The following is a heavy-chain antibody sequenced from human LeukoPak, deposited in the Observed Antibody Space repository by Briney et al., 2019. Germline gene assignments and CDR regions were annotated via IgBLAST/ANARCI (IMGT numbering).Heavy chain of an antibody. CDR2: ISSSGSTI. D-gene: IGHD3-22*01. V-gene: IGHV3-48*03. CDR1: GFTFSSYE. CDR3: ARPLHSSGFL. J-gene: IGHJ4*02. Sequence: GGSLRLSCAASGFTFSSYEMNWVPQAPGKGLEWVSYISSSGSTIYYADSVKGRFTISRDNAKNSLYLQMNSLRAEDTAVYYCARPLHSSGFLWGQGTLVTVSS.